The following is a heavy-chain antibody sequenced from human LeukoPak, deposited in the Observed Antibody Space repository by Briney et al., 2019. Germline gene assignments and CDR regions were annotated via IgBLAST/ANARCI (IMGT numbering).Heavy chain of an antibody. CDR1: GFTFSSYS. CDR3: ARDSSGYDILTGYPLGY. CDR2: ISSSSSYI. V-gene: IGHV3-21*01. J-gene: IGHJ4*02. D-gene: IGHD3-9*01. Sequence: GGSLRFSCAASGFTFSSYSMNWVRQAPGKGLEWVSSISSSSSYIYYADSVKGRFTISRDNAKNSLYLQMNSLRAEDTAVYYCARDSSGYDILTGYPLGYWGQGTLVTVSS.